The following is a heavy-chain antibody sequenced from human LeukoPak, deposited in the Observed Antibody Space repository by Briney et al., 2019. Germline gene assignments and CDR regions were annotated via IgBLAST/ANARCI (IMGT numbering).Heavy chain of an antibody. CDR3: ARGGEMATTSYYYYYMDV. J-gene: IGHJ6*03. D-gene: IGHD5-24*01. V-gene: IGHV4-4*07. CDR1: GGSISSYY. CDR2: IYISGST. Sequence: SETLSLTCTVSGGSISSYYWSWIRQPAGKGLEWIGRIYISGSTNYNPSLKSRVTMSVDTSKNQFSLKLSSVTAADTAVYYCARGGEMATTSYYYYYMDVWGKGTTVTISS.